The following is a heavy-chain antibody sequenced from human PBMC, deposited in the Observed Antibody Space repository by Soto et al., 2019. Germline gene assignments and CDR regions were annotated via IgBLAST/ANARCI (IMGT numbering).Heavy chain of an antibody. CDR1: GFAFTNAW. CDR3: TTVAYGEYVSDY. V-gene: IGHV3-15*01. Sequence: EVELVESGGVLVKPGGSLRLSCAASGFAFTNAWMTWVRQAPGKALEWVGRIRSQIDGGTTDYAAPVKGRFTISRDYSKNTLYLQMNSLKTEDTAVYYCTTVAYGEYVSDYWGQGTLVTVSS. J-gene: IGHJ4*02. CDR2: IRSQIDGGTT. D-gene: IGHD4-17*01.